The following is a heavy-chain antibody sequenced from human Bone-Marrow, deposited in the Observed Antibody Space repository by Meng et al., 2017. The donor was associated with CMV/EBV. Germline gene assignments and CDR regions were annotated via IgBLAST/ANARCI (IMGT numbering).Heavy chain of an antibody. J-gene: IGHJ5*02. D-gene: IGHD3-10*01. CDR3: ARVYGSGSYYWFDP. Sequence: SETLSLTCTVSGGSVSSGSYYWSWIRQPPGKGLEWIGYIYYSGRTNYNPSLKSRVTISVDKSKNQSSLKLSSVTAADTAVYYCARVYGSGSYYWFDPWGQGTLVTVSS. V-gene: IGHV4-61*01. CDR2: IYYSGRT. CDR1: GGSVSSGSYY.